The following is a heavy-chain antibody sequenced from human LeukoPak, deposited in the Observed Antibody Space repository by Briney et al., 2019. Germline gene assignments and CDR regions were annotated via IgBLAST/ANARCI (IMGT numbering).Heavy chain of an antibody. D-gene: IGHD6-19*01. CDR3: ARHPSAVAGKTFDC. V-gene: IGHV4-59*08. CDR2: VFYSGST. CDR1: GGSISSYS. J-gene: IGHJ4*02. Sequence: SETLSLTCTVSGGSISSYSWSWIRQPPGKGLEWIGYVFYSGSTNYNPSLKSRVTISVDTSKNQISLKLTSVTAADTAVYYCARHPSAVAGKTFDCWGQGTLVTVSS.